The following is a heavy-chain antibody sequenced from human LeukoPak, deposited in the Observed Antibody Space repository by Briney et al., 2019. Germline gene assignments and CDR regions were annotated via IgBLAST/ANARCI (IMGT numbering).Heavy chain of an antibody. CDR3: VAGGVMGFSFDY. V-gene: IGHV1-69*04. Sequence: ASVKVSCKASGGTFTSYAISWVRQAPGQGLEWMGRIIPILGIANYAQKFQGRVTITADKSTSTAYMELSSLRSEDTAVYYCVAGGVMGFSFDYWGQGTLVTASS. CDR2: IIPILGIA. CDR1: GGTFTSYA. J-gene: IGHJ4*02. D-gene: IGHD3-16*01.